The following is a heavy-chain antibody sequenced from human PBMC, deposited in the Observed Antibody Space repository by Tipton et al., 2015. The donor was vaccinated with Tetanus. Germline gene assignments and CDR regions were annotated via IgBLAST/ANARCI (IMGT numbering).Heavy chain of an antibody. D-gene: IGHD1-14*01. Sequence: QLVQSGPEVKKPGASVKVSCKASGYTFTGYYMHWVRQAPGQGLEWMGWINPNSGGTNYAQKFQGRVTMTTDTSTSTAYTELRSLRSDDTAVYYCARDVWLTTNWFDPWGQGTLVTVSS. J-gene: IGHJ5*02. CDR3: ARDVWLTTNWFDP. CDR2: INPNSGGT. V-gene: IGHV1-2*02. CDR1: GYTFTGYY.